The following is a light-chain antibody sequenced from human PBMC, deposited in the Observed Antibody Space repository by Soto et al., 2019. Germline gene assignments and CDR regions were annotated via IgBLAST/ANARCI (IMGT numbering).Light chain of an antibody. J-gene: IGKJ2*01. CDR3: QQYNSWPYT. V-gene: IGKV3-15*01. CDR1: QSVSSN. CDR2: GAS. Sequence: EIVMTQSPATLSVSPGERATLSCRASQSVSSNLAWYQQKPGQAPRLLIYGASTRATGIPARFSGSGSGTEFTITISSLQSDDFAVYSCQQYNSWPYTFGQGTKLEIK.